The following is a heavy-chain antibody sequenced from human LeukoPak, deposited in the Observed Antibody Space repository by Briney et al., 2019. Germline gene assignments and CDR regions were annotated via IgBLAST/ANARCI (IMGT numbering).Heavy chain of an antibody. CDR2: IYYSGST. CDR3: ARIVYDFWSGYWFDP. J-gene: IGHJ5*02. D-gene: IGHD3-3*01. CDR1: GGSISSSSYY. V-gene: IGHV4-39*07. Sequence: PSETLSLTCTVSGGSISSSSYYWGWIRQPPGKGLEWIGSIYYSGSTYYNPSLKSRVTISVDTSKNQFSLKLSSVTAADTAVYYCARIVYDFWSGYWFDPWGQGTLVTVSS.